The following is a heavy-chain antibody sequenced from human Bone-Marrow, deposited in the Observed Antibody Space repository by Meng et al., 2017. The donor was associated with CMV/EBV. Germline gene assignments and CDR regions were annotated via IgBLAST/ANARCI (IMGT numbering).Heavy chain of an antibody. V-gene: IGHV1-69*02. CDR2: IIPILGIA. D-gene: IGHD2-15*01. CDR3: ATPPMVGPHGTTDY. CDR1: GGTFSSYT. Sequence: SVKVSCKASGGTFSSYTISWVRQAPGQGLEWMGRIIPILGIANYAQKFQGRVTITADKSTSTAYMELSSLRSEDTAVYDCATPPMVGPHGTTDYWGQGTLVTVSS. J-gene: IGHJ4*02.